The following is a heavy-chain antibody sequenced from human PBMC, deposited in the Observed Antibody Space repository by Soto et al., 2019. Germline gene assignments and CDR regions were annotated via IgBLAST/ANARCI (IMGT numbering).Heavy chain of an antibody. J-gene: IGHJ4*02. CDR3: ARAEYYGGNSAAFDY. Sequence: SVKVSCKASGGTFSSYAISWVRQAPGQGLEWMGGIIPIFGTANYAQKFQGRVTITADESTSTAYMELSSLRSEDTAVYYCARAEYYGGNSAAFDYWGQGTLVTVSS. V-gene: IGHV1-69*13. D-gene: IGHD4-17*01. CDR1: GGTFSSYA. CDR2: IIPIFGTA.